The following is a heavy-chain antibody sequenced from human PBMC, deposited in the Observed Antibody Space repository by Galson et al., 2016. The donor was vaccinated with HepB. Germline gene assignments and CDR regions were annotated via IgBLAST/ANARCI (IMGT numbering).Heavy chain of an antibody. CDR3: VRGVYGDHGWFDY. CDR1: GFTVSNNY. Sequence: SLRLSCAASGFTVSNNYMTWVRQAPGKGLEYVSVIYSGGTTYYADSVEGRFTISRDNSQNSLFLQMSTLRAEDTAVYFCVRGVYGDHGWFDYWGQGTLVTVSS. J-gene: IGHJ4*02. D-gene: IGHD4-17*01. V-gene: IGHV3-66*02. CDR2: IYSGGTT.